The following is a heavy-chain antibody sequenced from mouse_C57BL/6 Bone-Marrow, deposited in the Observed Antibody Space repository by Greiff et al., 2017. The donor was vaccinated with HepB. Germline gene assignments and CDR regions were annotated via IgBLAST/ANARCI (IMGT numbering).Heavy chain of an antibody. CDR1: GFSLTSYG. Sequence: VQGVESGPGLVQPSQSLSITCTVSGFSLTSYGVHWVRQSPGKGLEWLGVIWSGGSTDYNAAFISRLSISKDNSKSQVFFKMNSLQADDTAIYYCARFDGGAYWGQGTLVTVSA. J-gene: IGHJ3*01. V-gene: IGHV2-2*01. CDR2: IWSGGST. D-gene: IGHD1-1*02. CDR3: ARFDGGAY.